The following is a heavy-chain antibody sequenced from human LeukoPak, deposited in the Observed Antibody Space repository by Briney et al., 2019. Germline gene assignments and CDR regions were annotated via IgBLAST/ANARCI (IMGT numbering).Heavy chain of an antibody. CDR3: ARGQTASSYASNGYLSNI. J-gene: IGHJ3*02. CDR2: MNPNSGNT. Sequence: GASVKVSCKASGYTFTSYDINWVRQATGQGLEWMGWMNPNSGNTGYAQKFQGRVTMTRSTSISTAYMELSSLRSEDTAVYYCARGQTASSYASNGYLSNIWGQGTMVTVSS. D-gene: IGHD3-22*01. CDR1: GYTFTSYD. V-gene: IGHV1-8*01.